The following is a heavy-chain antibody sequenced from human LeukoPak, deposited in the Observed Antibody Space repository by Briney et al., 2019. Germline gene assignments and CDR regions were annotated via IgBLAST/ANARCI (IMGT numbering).Heavy chain of an antibody. Sequence: PGGSLRLSCAASGFTFSSYAMSWVRQAPGKGLEWVSAISGSGGSTYYADSVKGRFTISRDNSKNTLYLQMNSLRAEDTAVYYCASSLEGGYSYGFFDYWGQGTLVTVSS. J-gene: IGHJ4*02. CDR3: ASSLEGGYSYGFFDY. V-gene: IGHV3-23*01. D-gene: IGHD5-18*01. CDR2: ISGSGGST. CDR1: GFTFSSYA.